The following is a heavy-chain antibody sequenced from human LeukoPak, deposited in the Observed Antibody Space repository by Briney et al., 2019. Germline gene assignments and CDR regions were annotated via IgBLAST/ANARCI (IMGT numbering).Heavy chain of an antibody. CDR3: ARDRSSGWYYYYGMDV. V-gene: IGHV3-7*01. D-gene: IGHD6-19*01. CDR1: GFTFSSYW. CDR2: IKQDGSEK. Sequence: GGSLRLSCAASGFTFSSYWMSWVRQAPGKGLEWVANIKQDGSEKYYADSVKGRFTISRDNAKNSLYLQMNSLRAEDTAVYYCARDRSSGWYYYYGMDVWGQGTTVTVSS. J-gene: IGHJ6*02.